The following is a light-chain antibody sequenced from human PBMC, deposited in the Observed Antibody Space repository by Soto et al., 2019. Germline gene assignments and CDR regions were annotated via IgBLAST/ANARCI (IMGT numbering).Light chain of an antibody. Sequence: QSALTQPASVSGSPGQSITMSCAGASSDVGSYNLVSWYQQYPGKAPKLIIYEGNKRPSGVSNRFSGSGSGNTASLTISGLQAEDAADYYCCSYTGSSTSFGGGTKLT. CDR1: SSDVGSYNL. J-gene: IGLJ3*02. V-gene: IGLV2-23*01. CDR3: CSYTGSSTS. CDR2: EGN.